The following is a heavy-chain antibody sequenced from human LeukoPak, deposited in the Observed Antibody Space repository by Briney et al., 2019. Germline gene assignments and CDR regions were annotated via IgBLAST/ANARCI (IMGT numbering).Heavy chain of an antibody. CDR3: ARERGYSYWSYFDY. D-gene: IGHD5-18*01. V-gene: IGHV4-34*01. CDR2: INHSGSP. CDR1: GGSFSGYY. Sequence: PSETLSLTCAVYGGSFSGYYWSWIRQPPGKGLEWIGEINHSGSPNYNPSLKSRVTISVDTSKNQFSLKLSSVSAADTAVYYCARERGYSYWSYFDYWGQGTLVTVSS. J-gene: IGHJ4*02.